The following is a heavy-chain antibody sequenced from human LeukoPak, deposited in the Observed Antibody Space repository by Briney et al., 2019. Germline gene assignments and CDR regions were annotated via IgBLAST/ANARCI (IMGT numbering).Heavy chain of an antibody. CDR1: GGSISSYY. Sequence: SETLSLTCTVSGGSISSYYWSCIRQPPGKGLEWIGYIYYSGSTNYNPPLKSRVTISVDTSKNQFSLKLSSVTAADTAVYYCARDLYSGYDWVGFNIWGQGTVVTVSS. CDR3: ARDLYSGYDWVGFNI. J-gene: IGHJ3*02. CDR2: IYYSGST. V-gene: IGHV4-59*01. D-gene: IGHD5-12*01.